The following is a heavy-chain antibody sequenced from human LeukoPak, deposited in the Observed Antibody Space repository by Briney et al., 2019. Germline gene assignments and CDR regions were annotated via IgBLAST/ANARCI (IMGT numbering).Heavy chain of an antibody. D-gene: IGHD1-26*01. J-gene: IGHJ4*02. V-gene: IGHV4-59*11. CDR2: IYYSGST. CDR3: ARVYSGNYCDY. CDR1: GGSINSHY. Sequence: SEALSLTCTVSGGSINSHYWSWIRQPPGKGLEWIGHIYYSGSTNYNPSLKSRVTISVDTSRNQFSLKVSSVTAADTAVYYCARVYSGNYCDYWGQGALVTVSS.